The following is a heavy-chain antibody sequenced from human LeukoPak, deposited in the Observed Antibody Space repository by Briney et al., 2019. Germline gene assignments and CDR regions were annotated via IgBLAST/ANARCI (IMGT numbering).Heavy chain of an antibody. CDR2: IYYSANT. Sequence: SETLSLTCSVSGGXISSYYCSWIRQPPGKGLEWIGYIYYSANTNYNPSLKSQVTISVDTSKNQFSLRLSSVTAADTAVYYCARSYCGGGSCGAFDIWGQGTMVTVSS. D-gene: IGHD2-15*01. V-gene: IGHV4-59*01. CDR3: ARSYCGGGSCGAFDI. CDR1: GGXISSYY. J-gene: IGHJ3*02.